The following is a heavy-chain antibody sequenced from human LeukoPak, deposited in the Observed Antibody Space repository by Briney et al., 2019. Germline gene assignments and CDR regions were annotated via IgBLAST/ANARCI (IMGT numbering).Heavy chain of an antibody. V-gene: IGHV4-61*01. D-gene: IGHD3-3*01. Sequence: SETLSLTCTVSGGSISSGTYYWSWIRQPPGKGLEWIGYIYYSGSTNYNPSLKSRVTISVDTSKNQFSLKLSSVTAADTAVYYCARQGSVVFGVVIPTTFDYWGQGTLVTVSS. J-gene: IGHJ4*02. CDR3: ARQGSVVFGVVIPTTFDY. CDR1: GGSISSGTYY. CDR2: IYYSGST.